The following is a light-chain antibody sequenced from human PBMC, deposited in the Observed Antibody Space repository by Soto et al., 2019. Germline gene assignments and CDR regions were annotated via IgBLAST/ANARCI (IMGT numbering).Light chain of an antibody. CDR1: SSDVGSYNL. Sequence: QSALTQPASVSGSPGQSITISCTGTSSDVGSYNLVSWYQQHPGKAPKVMIYEDINRPSGVSNRFSGSKSGNTASLTISGLQAEDEADYYCCSYAGSSTYVFGTGTKVTVL. CDR3: CSYAGSSTYV. V-gene: IGLV2-23*01. CDR2: EDI. J-gene: IGLJ1*01.